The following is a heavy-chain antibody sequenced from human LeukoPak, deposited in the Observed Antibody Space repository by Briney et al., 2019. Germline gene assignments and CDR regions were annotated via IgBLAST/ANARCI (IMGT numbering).Heavy chain of an antibody. CDR1: GGSVSSGSYY. J-gene: IGHJ6*02. CDR3: ARDLRVEAYYDFWSGYYTGGYYYYYGMDV. D-gene: IGHD3-3*01. Sequence: PSETLSLTCTVSGGSVSSGSYYWSWIRQPPGKGLEWIGYIYYSGSTNYNPSLKSRVTISVDTSKNQFSLKLSSVTAADTAVYYCARDLRVEAYYDFWSGYYTGGYYYYYGMDVWGQGTTVTVSS. V-gene: IGHV4-61*01. CDR2: IYYSGST.